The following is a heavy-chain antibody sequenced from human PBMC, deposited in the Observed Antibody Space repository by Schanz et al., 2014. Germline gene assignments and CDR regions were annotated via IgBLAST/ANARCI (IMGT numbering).Heavy chain of an antibody. CDR3: AGAVATIRADSFDI. V-gene: IGHV3-21*01. CDR2: INSRSNFI. D-gene: IGHD5-12*01. Sequence: EVQLVESGGGLVKPGGSLSLSCTASRIIFGTYSMNWIRQTPKGLEWVSSINSRSNFIYYADSVKGRFTISRDNAKNSLYLQMNSLRAEDTAVYYCAGAVATIRADSFDIWGQGTMVAVSS. J-gene: IGHJ3*02. CDR1: RIIFGTYS.